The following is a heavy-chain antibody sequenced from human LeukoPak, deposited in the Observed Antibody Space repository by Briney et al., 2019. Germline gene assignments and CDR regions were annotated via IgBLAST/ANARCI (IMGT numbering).Heavy chain of an antibody. CDR2: IRSKAYGGTT. CDR3: TREEIDYFAY. CDR1: GFTFGDYA. Sequence: GGSLRLSCTASGFTFGDYAMSWVRQALGKGLEWVGFIRSKAYGGTTEYAASVKGRFTISRDDSKSIAYLQMNSLKTEDTAAYYCTREEIDYFAYWGQGTLVTVSS. J-gene: IGHJ4*02. D-gene: IGHD3-22*01. V-gene: IGHV3-49*04.